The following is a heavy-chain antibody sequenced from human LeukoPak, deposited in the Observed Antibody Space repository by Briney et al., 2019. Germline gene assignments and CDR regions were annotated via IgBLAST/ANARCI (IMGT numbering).Heavy chain of an antibody. CDR3: ARVSFYGDYFDY. CDR1: GGSISSSSYY. Sequence: SETLSLTCTVSGGSISSSSYYWGWIRQPPGKGLEWIGSIYYSGSTYYNPSLKSRVTISVDTSKNQFSLKLSSVTAADTAVYYCARVSFYGDYFDYWGQGTLVTVSS. CDR2: IYYSGST. J-gene: IGHJ4*02. V-gene: IGHV4-39*07. D-gene: IGHD4-17*01.